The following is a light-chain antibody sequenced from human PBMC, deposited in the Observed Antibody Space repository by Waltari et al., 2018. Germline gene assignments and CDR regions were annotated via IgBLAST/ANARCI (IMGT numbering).Light chain of an antibody. CDR3: QQSYRTPLT. V-gene: IGKV1-39*01. CDR1: RTISTF. Sequence: DIQMTQSPSSLSASVGDRVTITCRSSRTISTFLQWYQQKPGKAPKLLIYAASSLQSGVPTRCSGSGIGTDFTLTISYLQPEDFATYYCQQSYRTPLTFGGGTKVELK. J-gene: IGKJ4*01. CDR2: AAS.